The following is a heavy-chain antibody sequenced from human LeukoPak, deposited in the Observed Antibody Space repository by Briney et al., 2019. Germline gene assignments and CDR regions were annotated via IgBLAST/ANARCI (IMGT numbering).Heavy chain of an antibody. CDR2: IRQDESER. CDR1: GFSFSSYW. D-gene: IGHD3-10*01. J-gene: IGHJ6*03. CDR3: ARLSAYYYGSYFYYYMDV. V-gene: IGHV3-7*01. Sequence: GGSLRLSCEGSGFSFSSYWMTWVRQLPGKGPEWVANIRQDESERYFADSVKGRFTISRDNAKKSVYWHMSSLRAEDTALYYCARLSAYYYGSYFYYYMDVWGKGTTVTVSS.